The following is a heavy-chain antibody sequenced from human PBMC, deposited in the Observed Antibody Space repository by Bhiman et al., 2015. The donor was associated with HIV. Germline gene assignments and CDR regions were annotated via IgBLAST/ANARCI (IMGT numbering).Heavy chain of an antibody. D-gene: IGHD1-7*01. J-gene: IGHJ4*02. CDR1: GFTFNNYR. CDR3: AREPGGTTEGRFDY. V-gene: IGHV3-21*03. CDR2: ISTSSSYI. Sequence: EVQLVESGGGLVKPGGSLRLSCAGSGFTFNNYRINWVRQAPGRGLDWVSSISTSSSYIYYADSVKGRFTISRDNAKNSLSLQMNSLRAEDTAVYYCAREPGGTTEGRFDYWGQGTLVTVSS.